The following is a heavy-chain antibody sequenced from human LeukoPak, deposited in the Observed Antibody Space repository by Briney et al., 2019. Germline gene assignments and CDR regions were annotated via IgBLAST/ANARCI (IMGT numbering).Heavy chain of an antibody. CDR1: GFTFSSYG. CDR2: IRYDGGNK. CDR3: AKEPL. J-gene: IGHJ4*02. Sequence: GGSLRLSCAASGFTFSSYGMHWVRQAPGKGLEWVAFIRYDGGNKYYADSVKGRFTISRDNSKNTLYLQMNSLRAEDTAVYYCAKEPLWGQGTLVTVSS. V-gene: IGHV3-30*02.